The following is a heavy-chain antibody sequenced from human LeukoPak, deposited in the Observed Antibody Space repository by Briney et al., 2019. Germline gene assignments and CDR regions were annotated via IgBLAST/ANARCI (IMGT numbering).Heavy chain of an antibody. CDR1: GGSISSGSYY. V-gene: IGHV4-61*02. CDR3: ARESDYYYYYMDV. CDR2: IYTSGST. Sequence: SETLSLTCTVSGGSISSGSYYWSRIRQPAGKGLEWIGRIYTSGSTNYNPSLKSRVTISVDTSKNQFSLKLSSVTAADTAVYYCARESDYYYYYMDVWGKGTTVTVSS. J-gene: IGHJ6*03.